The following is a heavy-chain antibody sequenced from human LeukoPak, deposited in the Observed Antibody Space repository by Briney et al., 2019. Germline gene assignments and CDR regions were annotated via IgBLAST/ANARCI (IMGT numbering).Heavy chain of an antibody. Sequence: GGSLRLSCAASGFTFSSYAMSWVRQAPGKGLEWVSAISGSGGSTYYADSVKGRFTISRDNSKNTLYLQMNSLRAEDTAVYHCAKNRLPCSGGSCYLHYFDYWGQGTLVTVSS. CDR3: AKNRLPCSGGSCYLHYFDY. CDR1: GFTFSSYA. CDR2: ISGSGGST. D-gene: IGHD2-15*01. V-gene: IGHV3-23*01. J-gene: IGHJ4*02.